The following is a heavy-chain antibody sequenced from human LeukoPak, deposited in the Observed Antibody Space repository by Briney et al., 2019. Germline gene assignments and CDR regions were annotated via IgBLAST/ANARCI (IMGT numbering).Heavy chain of an antibody. CDR2: INPNSGGT. V-gene: IGHV1-2*02. Sequence: GASVKVSCKASGYTFTGYYMHWVRQAPAQGLEWMGWINPNSGGTNNAQKFQGRVIMNSDTSISTAYVELSSLRFEDRAVYYCARGSRGSWYSDAFDIWGQGTMVSVSS. J-gene: IGHJ3*02. D-gene: IGHD2-15*01. CDR1: GYTFTGYY. CDR3: ARGSRGSWYSDAFDI.